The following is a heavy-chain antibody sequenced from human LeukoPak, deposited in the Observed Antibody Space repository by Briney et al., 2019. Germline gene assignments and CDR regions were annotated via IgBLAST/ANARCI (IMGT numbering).Heavy chain of an antibody. Sequence: SETLSLTCTVSGGSISSGSYYWSWIRQPAGKGLEWIGRIYTSGSTNYNPSLKSRVTISVDTSKNQFSLKLSSVTAADTAVYYCARDRGSSGWFDYWGQRTLVTVSS. J-gene: IGHJ4*02. CDR1: GGSISSGSYY. V-gene: IGHV4-61*02. CDR3: ARDRGSSGWFDY. CDR2: IYTSGST. D-gene: IGHD3-10*01.